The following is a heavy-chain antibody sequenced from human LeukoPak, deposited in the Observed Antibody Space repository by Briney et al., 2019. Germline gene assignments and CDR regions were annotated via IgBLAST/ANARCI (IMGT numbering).Heavy chain of an antibody. J-gene: IGHJ4*02. CDR1: GFTFSSYG. Sequence: PGGSLRLSCAASGFTFSSYGMHWVRQTPGKGLEWVTFLPYDGSHTSYADSVKGRFTISRDNSKNTLYLQMNSLRAEDTAVYYCARTYYYDTVLLDYWGQGTLVTVSS. V-gene: IGHV3-30*02. CDR3: ARTYYYDTVLLDY. D-gene: IGHD3-22*01. CDR2: LPYDGSHT.